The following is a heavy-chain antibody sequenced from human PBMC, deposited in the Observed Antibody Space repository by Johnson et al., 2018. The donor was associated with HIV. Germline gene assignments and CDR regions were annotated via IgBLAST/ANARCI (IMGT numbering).Heavy chain of an antibody. V-gene: IGHV3-30*04. D-gene: IGHD6-13*01. CDR3: AKVAVATAAGGVALDI. Sequence: QVQLVESGGGVVQPGRSLRLSCAASGFTFSSYAMHWVRQAPGKGLEWVAVISYDGSNKYFADSVKGRFTISRDNSKNTLYLQMSSLRAEDTAVYYCAKVAVATAAGGVALDIWGPGTMVTVS. J-gene: IGHJ3*02. CDR2: ISYDGSNK. CDR1: GFTFSSYA.